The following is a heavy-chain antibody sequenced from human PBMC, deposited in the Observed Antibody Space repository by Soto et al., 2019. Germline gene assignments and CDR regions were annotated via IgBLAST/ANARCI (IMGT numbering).Heavy chain of an antibody. V-gene: IGHV4-34*01. CDR1: GGSFSGYY. CDR3: ARGHLGVIIPLDY. Sequence: SETLSLTCAVYGGSFSGYYWSWIRQPPGKGLEWIGEINHSGSTNYNPSLKSRVTISVDTSKNQFSLKLSSVTAADTAVYYCARGHLGVIIPLDYWGQGTLVTVS. J-gene: IGHJ4*02. CDR2: INHSGST. D-gene: IGHD3-10*01.